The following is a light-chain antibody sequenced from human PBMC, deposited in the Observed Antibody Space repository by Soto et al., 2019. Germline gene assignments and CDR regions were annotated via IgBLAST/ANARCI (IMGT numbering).Light chain of an antibody. CDR3: QQYNNWPRT. V-gene: IGKV3-15*01. CDR2: GAS. Sequence: IVLTHSPGTLSLSPVEISTLSCMSRQRVSSSHLAWYPQKPGQDPRPLIYGASTRATGIPARLSGSGSGTESTLTISRLQSEDFAVYYCQQYNNWPRTFGQGTQVDI. J-gene: IGKJ1*01. CDR1: QRVSSSH.